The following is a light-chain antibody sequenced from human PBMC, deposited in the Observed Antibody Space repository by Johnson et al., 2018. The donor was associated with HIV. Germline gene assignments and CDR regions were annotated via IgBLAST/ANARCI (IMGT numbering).Light chain of an antibody. CDR2: DNN. Sequence: QSVLTQPPSVSAAPGQKVTISCSGSSCDIGNNYVSWHQQLPGTAPKLLIYDNNNRSSGIPDRISGSKSGTSATLGITRLQTGDEAEDYCGTWDSGLSAGNVFGTGTQVTVL. V-gene: IGLV1-51*01. CDR1: SCDIGNNY. CDR3: GTWDSGLSAGNV. J-gene: IGLJ1*01.